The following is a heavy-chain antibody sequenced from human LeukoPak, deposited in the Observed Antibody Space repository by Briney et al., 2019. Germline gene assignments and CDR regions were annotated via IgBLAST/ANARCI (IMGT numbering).Heavy chain of an antibody. J-gene: IGHJ4*02. V-gene: IGHV3-48*02. CDR3: ARGVSGSYSPFDY. D-gene: IGHD1-26*01. CDR1: AFTFSTDN. Sequence: GGSLRLSCGASAFTFSTDNMNWVRQAPGKGLEWLSYFSSSSGIIYYADSVRGRFTVSRDTAKNSVFLQMDSLRDDDTAVYYCARGVSGSYSPFDYWGQGTLVTVPS. CDR2: FSSSSGII.